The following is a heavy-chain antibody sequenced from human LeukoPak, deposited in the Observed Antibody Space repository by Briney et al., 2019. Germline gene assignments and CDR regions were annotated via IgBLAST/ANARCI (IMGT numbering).Heavy chain of an antibody. Sequence: GGSLRLSCAASGFTFSSYAMHWVRQAPGKGLEWVAVISYDGSNKYYADSVKGRFTISRDNSKNTLYLQMNSPRAEDTAVYYCAREGGSFESFDYWGQGTLVTVSS. V-gene: IGHV3-30-3*01. CDR1: GFTFSSYA. CDR3: AREGGSFESFDY. D-gene: IGHD1-26*01. CDR2: ISYDGSNK. J-gene: IGHJ4*02.